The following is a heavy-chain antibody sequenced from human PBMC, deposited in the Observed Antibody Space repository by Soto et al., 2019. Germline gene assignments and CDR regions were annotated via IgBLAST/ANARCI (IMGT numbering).Heavy chain of an antibody. Sequence: GGSLRLSCAASGFTFSNYAMSWVRQAPGKGLEWVSSISGSGGTTYYADSVKGRFTISRDNSKNTLYLQMNNLRDGDSARYFCEIPQREIFLFDVWGLGTSVTVSS. V-gene: IGHV3-23*01. D-gene: IGHD1-1*01. CDR1: GFTFSNYA. J-gene: IGHJ4*02. CDR2: ISGSGGTT. CDR3: EIPQREIFLFDV.